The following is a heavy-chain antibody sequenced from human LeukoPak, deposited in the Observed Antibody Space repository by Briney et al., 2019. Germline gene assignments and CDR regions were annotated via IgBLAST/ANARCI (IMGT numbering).Heavy chain of an antibody. CDR1: GFTFSAYA. J-gene: IGHJ4*02. CDR3: AKGAMPYCDGSGYNYFDY. V-gene: IGHV3-23*01. Sequence: GGSLTLSCAVSGFTFSAYAMSWVRQAPGKGLEWVSAMRGSGGMTYYADSVKGRFSISRDNSKNTLHLQMNSLRAEDTAVYYCAKGAMPYCDGSGYNYFDYWGQGTPVSVSS. CDR2: MRGSGGMT. D-gene: IGHD3-22*01.